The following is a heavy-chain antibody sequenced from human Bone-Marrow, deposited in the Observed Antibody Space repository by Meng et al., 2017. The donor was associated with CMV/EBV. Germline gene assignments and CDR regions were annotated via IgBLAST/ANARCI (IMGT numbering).Heavy chain of an antibody. J-gene: IGHJ6*02. CDR2: ISYDGSNK. CDR1: GFTFSSYA. D-gene: IGHD3-3*02. CDR3: ARDVSHYYYGMDV. V-gene: IGHV3-30-3*01. Sequence: GESLKISCAASGFTFSSYAMHWVRQAPGKGLEWVAVISYDGSNKYYADSVKGRFTISRDNSKNTLYLQMNSLRAEDTAVYYCARDVSHYYYGMDVWGQGTTVTVPS.